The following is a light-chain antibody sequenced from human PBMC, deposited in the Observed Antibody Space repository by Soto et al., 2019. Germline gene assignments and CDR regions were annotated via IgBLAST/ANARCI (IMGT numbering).Light chain of an antibody. J-gene: IGKJ1*01. CDR3: QQAYNFPWT. CDR2: AAS. CDR1: QGISSW. V-gene: IGKV1-12*01. Sequence: DTPMTQSPSSVSASVGDRVTIICRASQGISSWLAWFQQKPGKAPQLLIYAASSLQRGVPSRFSGSGSGTEFTLTISSLQSEDVATYYCQQAYNFPWTFGQGTKVEIK.